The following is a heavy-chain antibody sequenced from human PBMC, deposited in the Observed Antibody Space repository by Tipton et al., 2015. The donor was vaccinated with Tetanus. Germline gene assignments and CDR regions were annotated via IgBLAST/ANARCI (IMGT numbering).Heavy chain of an antibody. CDR3: ARDFEWSFDY. D-gene: IGHD3-3*01. J-gene: IGHJ4*02. V-gene: IGHV3-7*01. CDR1: GFTVSSNY. Sequence: SLRLSCAASGFTVSSNYMTWVRQAPGKGLEWVANIKQDGSEKYYVDSVKGRFTISRDNSKNTLYLQMNSLRVEDTAVYYCARDFEWSFDYWGQGTLVTVSS. CDR2: IKQDGSEK.